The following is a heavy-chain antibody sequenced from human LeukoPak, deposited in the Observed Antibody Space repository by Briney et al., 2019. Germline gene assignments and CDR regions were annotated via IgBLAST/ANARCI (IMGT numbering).Heavy chain of an antibody. CDR1: GYTFHSYW. V-gene: IGHV5-51*01. J-gene: IGHJ4*02. D-gene: IGHD3-3*01. CDR3: ARRRSGAFDY. Sequence: GESLKISCKGSGYTFHSYWIAWVRQMPGKGLEWVGIIYPGDSDTRYSPSFQGQVTISADKSIRTAYLQWSSLKASDTAMYYCARRRSGAFDYWGQGTLVTVSS. CDR2: IYPGDSDT.